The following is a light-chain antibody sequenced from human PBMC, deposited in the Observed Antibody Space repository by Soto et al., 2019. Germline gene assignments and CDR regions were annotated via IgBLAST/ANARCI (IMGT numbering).Light chain of an antibody. V-gene: IGKV3-15*01. CDR1: QNVLNN. CDR2: AAS. J-gene: IGKJ4*01. Sequence: EIVMTQSPGPLSLSPGERATLSCWASQNVLNNLAWYQQKPGQAPRLIIYAASTRATGIPARFSGTWSGTACTLTISSLQSEDVAVYYCQQYNNWPLTLGGGTKVDIK. CDR3: QQYNNWPLT.